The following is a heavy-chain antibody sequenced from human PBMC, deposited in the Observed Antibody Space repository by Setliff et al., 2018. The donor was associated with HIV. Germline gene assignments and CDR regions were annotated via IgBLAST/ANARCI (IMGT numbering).Heavy chain of an antibody. Sequence: SETLSLTCTVSGGSINSTSYYWGWIRQPPGNGLEWIGSIYHTGTTYYNPSLKSRVTISVDTSKNQFSLRLSSVTAADTAVYYCARVSKTYWYSIPRDYYHHMDVWGKGTTVTVSS. D-gene: IGHD2-8*02. V-gene: IGHV4-39*07. J-gene: IGHJ6*03. CDR2: IYHTGTT. CDR1: GGSINSTSYY. CDR3: ARVSKTYWYSIPRDYYHHMDV.